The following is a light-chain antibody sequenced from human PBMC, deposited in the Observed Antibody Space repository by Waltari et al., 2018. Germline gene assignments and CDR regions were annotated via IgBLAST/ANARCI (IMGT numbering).Light chain of an antibody. CDR3: MQCLQFPLT. CDR1: QSLLDSNGYHY. Sequence: DIVMTQSPLSLPVTPGEPASISCRSSQSLLDSNGYHYVDWYLQKPGQSPKLLIFVGSDRASGVPDRFSGSGSGTNFTLTISRVEAEDVGVYYCMQCLQFPLTFGGGTKVEIK. J-gene: IGKJ4*01. V-gene: IGKV2-28*01. CDR2: VGS.